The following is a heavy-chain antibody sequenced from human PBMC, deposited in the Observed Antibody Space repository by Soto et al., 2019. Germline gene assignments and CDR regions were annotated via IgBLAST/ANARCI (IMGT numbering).Heavy chain of an antibody. V-gene: IGHV4-31*03. CDR1: GASISSGGYY. Sequence: QVQLQESGPGLVKPSQTLSLTCTVSGASISSGGYYWSWIRQHPGKGLEWIGYIYHSGSTYYNPSLKRRVTISVDTSENQFSLKLSSVTAADTAVYYCARDLLMSPWFDPWGQGTLVTVSS. CDR2: IYHSGST. CDR3: ARDLLMSPWFDP. J-gene: IGHJ5*02. D-gene: IGHD2-8*01.